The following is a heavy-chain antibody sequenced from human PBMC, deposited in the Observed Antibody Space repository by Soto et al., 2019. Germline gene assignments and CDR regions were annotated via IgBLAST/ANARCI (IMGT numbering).Heavy chain of an antibody. V-gene: IGHV3-49*03. D-gene: IGHD3-16*01. CDR2: ISVTSYAGTA. CDR3: SGHGGFSAP. Sequence: PAESLSLTCSASGCSIPAYDVSWCRQSPGKGPEWVALISVTSYAGTAESAASVRGRLIVSREDSKRIVYLQMNSLKTEDTAVYYCSGHGGFSAPWGPGTLVTVSS. J-gene: IGHJ4*02. CDR1: GCSIPAYD.